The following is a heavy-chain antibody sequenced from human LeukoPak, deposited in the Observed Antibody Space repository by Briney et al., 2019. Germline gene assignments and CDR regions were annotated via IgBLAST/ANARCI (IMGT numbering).Heavy chain of an antibody. CDR3: ARYQPHIDV. Sequence: SETLSLTCTVSGYSISSGYYWGWIRQPPGKGLEWIGGVYHSGNTYYNPSLKSRVTISVDTSKNQFSLRLTSVTAADTAVYYCARYQPHIDVWGKGTTVTVSS. J-gene: IGHJ6*03. CDR2: VYHSGNT. V-gene: IGHV4-38-2*02. CDR1: GYSISSGYY.